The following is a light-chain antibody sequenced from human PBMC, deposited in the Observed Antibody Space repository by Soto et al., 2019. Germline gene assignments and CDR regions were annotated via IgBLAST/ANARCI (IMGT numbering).Light chain of an antibody. Sequence: EIVMTQSPATLSVSLGERVTLSCRASQSVSSYLAWYQQKPGQAPRLLISDASTRDTDIPDRFSGSGSGTDFTLTISSLQSTDLAVYYCMKYSTWPPLYTFGQGTKLEIK. CDR3: MKYSTWPPLYT. CDR2: DAS. J-gene: IGKJ2*01. CDR1: QSVSSY. V-gene: IGKV3-15*01.